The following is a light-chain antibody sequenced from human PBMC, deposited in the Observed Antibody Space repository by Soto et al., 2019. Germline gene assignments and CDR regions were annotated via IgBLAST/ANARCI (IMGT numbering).Light chain of an antibody. CDR2: DVS. Sequence: QSVLTQPASVSGSPGQSITISCTGXSSDVGGYNYVSWYQQHPGKAPKFMIYDVSNRPSGVSNRFSGSKSGNTASLTISGLQAEDEADYYCCSYTTSNTRQIVFGTGTNVTVL. J-gene: IGLJ1*01. CDR3: CSYTTSNTRQIV. V-gene: IGLV2-14*01. CDR1: SSDVGGYNY.